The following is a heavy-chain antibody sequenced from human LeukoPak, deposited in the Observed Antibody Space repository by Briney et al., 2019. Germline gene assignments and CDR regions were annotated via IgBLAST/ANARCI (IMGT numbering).Heavy chain of an antibody. D-gene: IGHD6-6*01. CDR3: AREAARGVSP. Sequence: PSETLSLTCTGSGGSISSYYWSWIRQPPGKGLEGIVYIYYSGSTNYNPSLKGRVTISVETSKNQFTLKLSSVTAANTAVYCCAREAARGVSPWGQGTLVTVSS. CDR2: IYYSGST. CDR1: GGSISSYY. V-gene: IGHV4-59*12. J-gene: IGHJ5*02.